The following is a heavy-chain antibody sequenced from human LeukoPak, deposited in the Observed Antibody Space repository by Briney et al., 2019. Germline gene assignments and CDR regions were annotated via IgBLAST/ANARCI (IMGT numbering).Heavy chain of an antibody. V-gene: IGHV4-31*03. CDR2: ICYNGGT. J-gene: IGHJ4*02. CDR3: ARTPSKHYYDY. CDR1: GGSISSGAYY. Sequence: SETLSLTCTVSGGSISSGAYYWSWIRQHPGKGLEWIGYICYNGGTYSNPSLESRIIISVDTSKNQFSLKLRSVTAADTAVYYCARTPSKHYYDYWGQGTLVTVSS.